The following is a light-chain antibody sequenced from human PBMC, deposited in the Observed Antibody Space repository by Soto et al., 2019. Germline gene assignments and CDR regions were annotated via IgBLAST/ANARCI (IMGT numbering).Light chain of an antibody. Sequence: EVVLTQSSGTLSLSPGERATLSCRASQSLSRRFLAWYQQAPGQAPRLLIYAASSRATAIPDRISGSGTGAEFTLTIIILEPEDFAVYYCQQFNYASWKFGQGTKVDIK. CDR2: AAS. CDR1: QSLSRRF. CDR3: QQFNYASWK. V-gene: IGKV3-20*01. J-gene: IGKJ1*01.